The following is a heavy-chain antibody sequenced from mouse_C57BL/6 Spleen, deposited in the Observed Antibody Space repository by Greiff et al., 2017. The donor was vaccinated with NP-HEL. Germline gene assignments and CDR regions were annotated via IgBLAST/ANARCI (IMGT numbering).Heavy chain of an antibody. CDR1: GFTFSDYY. CDR3: ARDGGYYVDD. Sequence: EVQRVASEGGLVQPGSSMKLSCTASGFTFSDYYMAWVRQVPEKGLEWVANINYDGSSTYYLDSLKSRFIISRDNAKNILYLQMSSLKSEDTATYYCARDGGYYVDDWGQGTTLTVSS. V-gene: IGHV5-16*01. J-gene: IGHJ2*01. CDR2: INYDGSST.